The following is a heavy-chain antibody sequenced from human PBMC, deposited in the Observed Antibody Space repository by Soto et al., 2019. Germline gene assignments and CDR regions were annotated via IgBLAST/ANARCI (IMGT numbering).Heavy chain of an antibody. Sequence: GASVKVSCKASGYTFTSYGISWVRQAPGQGLEWMGWISANNGNTKYAQKLQGRATMTTDTSTNTAYMELRSLRSDDTAVYYCARDCSSTSCSSPYWGQGTLVTVS. J-gene: IGHJ4*02. CDR1: GYTFTSYG. CDR2: ISANNGNT. D-gene: IGHD2-2*01. V-gene: IGHV1-18*01. CDR3: ARDCSSTSCSSPY.